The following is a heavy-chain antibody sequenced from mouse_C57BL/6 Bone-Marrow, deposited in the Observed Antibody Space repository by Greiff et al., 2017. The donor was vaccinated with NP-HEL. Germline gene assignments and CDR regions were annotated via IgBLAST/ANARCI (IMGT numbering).Heavy chain of an antibody. Sequence: VQLQQSGAELVRPGASVKLSCTASGFNIKDDYMHWVKQRPEQGLEWIGWIDPENGDTEYASKFQGKATITADPSSNTAYLQLSSLTSEDTAVYYCTTYLGYFDVWGTGTTVTVSS. CDR1: GFNIKDDY. V-gene: IGHV14-4*01. CDR3: TTYLGYFDV. J-gene: IGHJ1*03. CDR2: IDPENGDT.